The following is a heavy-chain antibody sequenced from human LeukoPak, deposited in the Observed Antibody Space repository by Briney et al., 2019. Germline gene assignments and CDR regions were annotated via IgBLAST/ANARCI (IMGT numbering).Heavy chain of an antibody. V-gene: IGHV1-18*01. CDR1: GYTFSKYG. CDR2: ISGHNTNT. J-gene: IGHJ5*02. CDR3: ARDFAWGSGGAPIDDNWLDP. Sequence: ASVKVSCKASGYTFSKYGISWVRQAPGHGLEWMGWISGHNTNTNYAQKFQGRATMTTDTSTSTAYMELTSLRFDDTAVYFCARDFAWGSGGAPIDDNWLDPWGQGTLVTVSS. D-gene: IGHD7-27*01.